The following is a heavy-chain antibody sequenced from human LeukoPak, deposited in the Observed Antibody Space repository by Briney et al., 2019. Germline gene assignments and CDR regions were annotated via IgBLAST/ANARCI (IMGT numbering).Heavy chain of an antibody. Sequence: GGSLRLFCAASGFTFSNYSMNWVRQAPGKGMEWVSSFCSSCSYIYYADSVKGRFTISRDNAKSSLSLQMNSLRAEDTAVYYCAREIGERTGLWYYYYGMDVWGQGTTVTVSS. D-gene: IGHD1-1*01. CDR3: AREIGERTGLWYYYYGMDV. CDR2: FCSSCSYI. V-gene: IGHV3-21*01. J-gene: IGHJ6*02. CDR1: GFTFSNYS.